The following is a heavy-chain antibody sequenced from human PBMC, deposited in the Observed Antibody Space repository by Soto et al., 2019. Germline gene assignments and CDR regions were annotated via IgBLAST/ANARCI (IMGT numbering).Heavy chain of an antibody. CDR3: ARDRWLGEQLVRYYYGMDV. Sequence: GGSLRLSCAASQFIFSNYGMHWVRQAPGKGLEWVAVISYDGSNRYYADSVKGRFTISRDNSKNTLYLQMDSLRAEDTAVYYCARDRWLGEQLVRYYYGMDVWGQGTTVTVSS. D-gene: IGHD6-6*01. CDR1: QFIFSNYG. CDR2: ISYDGSNR. V-gene: IGHV3-30*03. J-gene: IGHJ6*02.